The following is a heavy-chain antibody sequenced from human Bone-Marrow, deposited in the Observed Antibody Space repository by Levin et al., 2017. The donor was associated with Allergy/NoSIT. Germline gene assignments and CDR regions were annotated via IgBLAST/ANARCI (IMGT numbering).Heavy chain of an antibody. CDR2: ISGSGGST. J-gene: IGHJ4*02. D-gene: IGHD3-22*01. Sequence: LSLPCAASGFTFSSYVMTWVRQGPGKGLEWVSTISGSGGSTYYADSVKGRFTISRDNSKDTLYLQMNSLRAEDTAVYYCAKDRITMSDYWGQGTLVTVSS. CDR3: AKDRITMSDY. V-gene: IGHV3-23*01. CDR1: GFTFSSYV.